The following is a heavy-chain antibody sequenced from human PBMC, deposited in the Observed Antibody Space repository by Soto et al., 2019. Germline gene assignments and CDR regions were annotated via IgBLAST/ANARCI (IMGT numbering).Heavy chain of an antibody. V-gene: IGHV1-46*01. CDR2: INPSGGST. Sequence: GASVKVSCKASGYTFTRYYMHWVRQAPGQGLEWMGIINPSGGSTTYAQKFQGRVTISRDNAKNTLYLQMNSLRAEDSAVFYCAKSNSSGWYPHLDYWGQGTLVTVSS. J-gene: IGHJ4*02. D-gene: IGHD6-19*01. CDR3: AKSNSSGWYPHLDY. CDR1: GYTFTRYY.